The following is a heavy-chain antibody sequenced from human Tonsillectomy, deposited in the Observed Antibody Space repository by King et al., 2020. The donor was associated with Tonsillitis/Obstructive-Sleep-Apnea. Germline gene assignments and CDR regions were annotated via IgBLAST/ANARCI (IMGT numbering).Heavy chain of an antibody. CDR1: GGTFSNYI. Sequence: QLVQSGAEVKKPGSSVKVSCKASGGTFSNYIISWVRQAPGQGLEWMGGIIPILGITNYAQIFQGRVTITADKSTSTAYMKLSSLRSEDTAVYYCARDVGLQIRGPYYYDMDVWGQGTTVTVSS. CDR3: ARDVGLQIRGPYYYDMDV. J-gene: IGHJ6*02. D-gene: IGHD4-11*01. CDR2: IIPILGIT. V-gene: IGHV1-69*10.